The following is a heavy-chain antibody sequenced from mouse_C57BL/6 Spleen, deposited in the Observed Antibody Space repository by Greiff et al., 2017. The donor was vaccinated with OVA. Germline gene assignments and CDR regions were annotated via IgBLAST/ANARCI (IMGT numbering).Heavy chain of an antibody. J-gene: IGHJ1*03. CDR3: ATPYCYGSSYWYFDV. V-gene: IGHV2-5*01. Sequence: VQRVESGPGLVQPSQSLSITCTVSGFSLTSYGVHWVRQSPGKGLEWLGVIWRGGSTDYNAAFMSRLSITKDNSKSQVFFKMNRLQADDTAIYYGATPYCYGSSYWYFDVWGTGTTVTVSS. D-gene: IGHD1-1*01. CDR2: IWRGGST. CDR1: GFSLTSYG.